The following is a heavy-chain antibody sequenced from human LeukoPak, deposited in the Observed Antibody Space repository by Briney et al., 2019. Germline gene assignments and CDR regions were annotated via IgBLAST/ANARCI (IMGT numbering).Heavy chain of an antibody. J-gene: IGHJ4*02. CDR1: GGSISSGSYY. V-gene: IGHV4-61*01. CDR3: ARGGWYSIN. CDR2: IYYSGSSNNNPSLN. D-gene: IGHD6-19*01. Sequence: SETLSLTCTVSGGSISSGSYYWSWIRQSPGKGLEWIGNIYYSGSSNNNPSLNNYNPSLKSRVTISVDTSKNQFSLKLTSVTAADTAVYFCARGGWYSINWGQGTLVTVSS.